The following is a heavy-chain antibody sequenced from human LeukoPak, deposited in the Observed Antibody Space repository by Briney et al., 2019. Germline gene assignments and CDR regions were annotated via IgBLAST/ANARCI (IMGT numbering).Heavy chain of an antibody. J-gene: IGHJ4*02. Sequence: GASLRLSCAASGFTFSTYAMSWVRQAPGKGLEWVSAISGSGGSTYYADSVRGRFTISRDSSKNTLYLQMNSLRAEDTAVYYCVKYYSDSSSYIDYWGQGTLVTVSS. D-gene: IGHD3-22*01. CDR2: ISGSGGST. CDR1: GFTFSTYA. CDR3: VKYYSDSSSYIDY. V-gene: IGHV3-23*01.